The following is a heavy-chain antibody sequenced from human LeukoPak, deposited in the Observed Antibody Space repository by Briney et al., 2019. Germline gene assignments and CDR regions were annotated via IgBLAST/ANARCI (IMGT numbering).Heavy chain of an antibody. V-gene: IGHV4-39*07. CDR2: IYYSGST. J-gene: IGHJ3*02. Sequence: PSETLSLTCTVSGGSISSSSHYWGWIRQPPGKGLEWIGSIYYSGSTYYNPSLRSRVTISVDTSKNQFSLKLSSVTAADTAVYYCASGEGFGETQGSFDIWGQGTMVTVSS. CDR3: ASGEGFGETQGSFDI. D-gene: IGHD3-10*01. CDR1: GGSISSSSHY.